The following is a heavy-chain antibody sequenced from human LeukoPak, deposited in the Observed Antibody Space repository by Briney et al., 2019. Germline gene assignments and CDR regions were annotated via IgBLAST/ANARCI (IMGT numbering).Heavy chain of an antibody. Sequence: PGGSLRLSCAASGFTFSSYSMNWGRQAPGKGLEWVSSISSSSSYIYYADSVKGRFTISRDNAKNSLYLQMNSLRAEDTAVYYCARDERYYDFWSGYYLAQPDVNFDYWGQGTLVTVSS. CDR3: ARDERYYDFWSGYYLAQPDVNFDY. CDR1: GFTFSSYS. J-gene: IGHJ4*02. V-gene: IGHV3-21*01. CDR2: ISSSSSYI. D-gene: IGHD3-3*01.